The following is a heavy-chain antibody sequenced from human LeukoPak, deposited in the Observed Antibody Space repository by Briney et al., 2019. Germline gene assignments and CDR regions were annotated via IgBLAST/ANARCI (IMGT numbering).Heavy chain of an antibody. CDR1: GFTFSSYA. Sequence: GGSLRLSCAASGFTFSSYAMSWVRQAPGKGLEWVSAISGSGGSTYYADSVKGRFTISRDNSKNTLYLQMNSPRAEDTAVYYCAKDPRRITMVRAFDYWGQGTLVTVSS. V-gene: IGHV3-23*01. D-gene: IGHD3-10*01. J-gene: IGHJ4*02. CDR2: ISGSGGST. CDR3: AKDPRRITMVRAFDY.